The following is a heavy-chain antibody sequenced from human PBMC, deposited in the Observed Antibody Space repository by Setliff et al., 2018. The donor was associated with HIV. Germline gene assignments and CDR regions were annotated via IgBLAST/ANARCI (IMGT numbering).Heavy chain of an antibody. CDR1: GGTFGIFG. V-gene: IGHV1-69*05. CDR2: TIPMFGTA. J-gene: IGHJ4*02. Sequence: SVKVSCKASGGTFGIFGISWVRQAPGQGLEWMGGTIPMFGTANYAQKFQGRVTITTDESTNTGYMELSSLRSEDTAVYYCARESACSSTSCPKVLDYWGQGTLVTVSS. CDR3: ARESACSSTSCPKVLDY. D-gene: IGHD2-2*01.